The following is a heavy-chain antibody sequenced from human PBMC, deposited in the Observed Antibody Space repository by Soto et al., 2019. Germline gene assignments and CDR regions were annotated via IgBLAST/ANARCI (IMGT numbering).Heavy chain of an antibody. Sequence: GASVKVSCKASGYTFTSYGMSWVRQAPGQGLEWMGWISAYNGNTNYAQKLQGRVTMTTDTSTSTAYMELRSLRSDDTAVYYCARVVEQLSLGELLLPGDYWGQGTLVTVSS. CDR2: ISAYNGNT. D-gene: IGHD3-10*01. CDR1: GYTFTSYG. CDR3: ARVVEQLSLGELLLPGDY. J-gene: IGHJ4*02. V-gene: IGHV1-18*01.